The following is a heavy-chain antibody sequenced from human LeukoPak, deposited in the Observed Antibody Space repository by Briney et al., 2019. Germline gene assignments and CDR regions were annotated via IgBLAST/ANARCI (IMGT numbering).Heavy chain of an antibody. J-gene: IGHJ3*02. CDR2: ISSSSSTI. Sequence: PGGSLRLSCAASGFTFSSYSMNWVRQAPGKGLEWVSYISSSSSTIYYADSVKGRFTISRDNAKNSLYLQMNSLRAEDTAVYYCARDRGITMVRGVYDAFDIWGQGTMVTVSS. CDR1: GFTFSSYS. D-gene: IGHD3-10*01. V-gene: IGHV3-48*04. CDR3: ARDRGITMVRGVYDAFDI.